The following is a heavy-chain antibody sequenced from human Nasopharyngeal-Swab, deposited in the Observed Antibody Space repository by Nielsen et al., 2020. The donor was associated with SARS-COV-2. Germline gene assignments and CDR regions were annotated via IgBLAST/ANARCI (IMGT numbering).Heavy chain of an antibody. CDR2: FDPEDGET. V-gene: IGHV1-24*01. Sequence: ASVKVSCKVSGYTLTELSMHWVRQAPGKGLEWMGGFDPEDGETIYAQKFQGRVTMTEDTSTDTAYMGLSSLRSEDTAVYYCATEKLLPPPTTFYGMDVWGQGTTVTVSS. J-gene: IGHJ6*02. CDR1: GYTLTELS. D-gene: IGHD2/OR15-2a*01. CDR3: ATEKLLPPPTTFYGMDV.